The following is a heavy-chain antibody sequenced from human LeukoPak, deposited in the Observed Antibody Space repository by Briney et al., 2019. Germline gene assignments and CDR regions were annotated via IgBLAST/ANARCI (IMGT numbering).Heavy chain of an antibody. CDR2: IYPRDSDI. D-gene: IGHD3-16*02. V-gene: IGHV5-51*01. CDR3: ARMIGLGEVSPYFDY. Sequence: YWSWIRQMPEKGLEWMGIIYPRDSDIRYNPPFQGQVTISADKSISTAYLQWSSLKASDTAMYYCARMIGLGEVSPYFDYWGQGTLVTVSS. J-gene: IGHJ4*02. CDR1: YW.